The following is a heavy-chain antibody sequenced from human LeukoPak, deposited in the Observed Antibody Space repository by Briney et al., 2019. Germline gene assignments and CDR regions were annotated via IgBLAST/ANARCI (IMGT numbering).Heavy chain of an antibody. CDR1: GYTFTGYY. CDR2: IIPIFGTA. CDR3: ARDTRHRYCSSTSCYRGWLDP. D-gene: IGHD2-2*01. J-gene: IGHJ5*02. V-gene: IGHV1-69*13. Sequence: SVKVSCKASGYTFTGYYMHWVRQAPGQGLEWMGGIIPIFGTANYAQKFQGRVTITADESTRTAYMELSSLRSEDTAVYYCARDTRHRYCSSTSCYRGWLDPWGQGTLVTVSS.